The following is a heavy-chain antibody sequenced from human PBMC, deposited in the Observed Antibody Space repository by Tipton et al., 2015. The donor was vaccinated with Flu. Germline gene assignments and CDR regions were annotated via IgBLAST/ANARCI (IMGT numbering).Heavy chain of an antibody. CDR1: GESFSGYS. CDR2: IYNSEYT. D-gene: IGHD2-2*01. Sequence: TLSLTCAVYGESFSGYSWNWIRQSPGKGLEWIGYIYNSEYTKYNPSLKSRVTISVDTSKNQFSLQLRSVTAADTAVYYCARDPSLGMPDFFDFWGQGTLVTASS. J-gene: IGHJ4*02. CDR3: ARDPSLGMPDFFDF. V-gene: IGHV4-59*12.